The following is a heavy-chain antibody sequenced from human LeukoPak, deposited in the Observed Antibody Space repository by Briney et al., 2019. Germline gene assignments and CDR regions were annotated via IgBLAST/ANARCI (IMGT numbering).Heavy chain of an antibody. CDR1: GGSIRNYY. V-gene: IGHV4-59*08. J-gene: IGHJ4*02. CDR2: IYYTGNT. D-gene: IGHD6-13*01. CDR3: ARLRPKIRAAGTFDY. Sequence: PSETLSLTCTASGGSIRNYYWSWLRQPPGKGLEWVGFIYYTGNTKYNASLKSRVTISVDTSKNQFSLKLSSVTAADTAVYYCARLRPKIRAAGTFDYWGQGTLVTVSS.